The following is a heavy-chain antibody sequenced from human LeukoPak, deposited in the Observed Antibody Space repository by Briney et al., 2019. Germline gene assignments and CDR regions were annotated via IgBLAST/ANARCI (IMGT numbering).Heavy chain of an antibody. Sequence: GGSLRLSCAASGFTFSSYSMNWVRQAPGKGLEWVSSISSSSSYIYYADSVKGRFTISRDNAKNSLYLQMNSLRAEDTAVYYCARSTVGRYSSGWYEYWGQGTLVTVSS. J-gene: IGHJ4*02. CDR3: ARSTVGRYSSGWYEY. CDR1: GFTFSSYS. CDR2: ISSSSSYI. D-gene: IGHD6-19*01. V-gene: IGHV3-21*01.